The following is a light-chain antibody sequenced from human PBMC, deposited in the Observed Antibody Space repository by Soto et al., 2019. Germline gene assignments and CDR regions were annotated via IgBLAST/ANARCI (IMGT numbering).Light chain of an antibody. Sequence: DIQMTQSPSSVSASVGDRVTITCRASQGISSWLDWYQQKPGKAPNLLIYGASSLQSGVPSRFSGSASGTDFTLTITSLQSEDFATYYCQQYNIYWTFGQGTKV. CDR3: QQYNIYWT. V-gene: IGKV1D-16*01. J-gene: IGKJ1*01. CDR2: GAS. CDR1: QGISSW.